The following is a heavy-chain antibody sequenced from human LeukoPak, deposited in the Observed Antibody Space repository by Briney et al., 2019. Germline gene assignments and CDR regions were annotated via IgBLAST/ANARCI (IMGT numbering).Heavy chain of an antibody. V-gene: IGHV3-74*01. Sequence: GGSLRLSCAASGFTFSSYSMNWVRQAPGKGLVWVSRINSDGSSTDYADSVKGRFTISRDNSKNTVYLQMNSLRAEDTAVYYCGRRDPYYYYYIDVWGKGTTVTVSS. J-gene: IGHJ6*03. CDR3: GRRDPYYYYYIDV. CDR2: INSDGSST. CDR1: GFTFSSYS.